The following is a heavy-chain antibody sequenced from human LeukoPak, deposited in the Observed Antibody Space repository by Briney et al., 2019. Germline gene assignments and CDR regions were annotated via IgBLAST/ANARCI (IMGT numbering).Heavy chain of an antibody. CDR3: ARRNYDFWSGYPA. V-gene: IGHV4-39*01. J-gene: IGHJ5*02. Sequence: SEILSLTCTVSGGSISSSSYYWGWIRQPPGKGLEWIGSIYYSGSTYYNPSLKSRVTISVDTSKNQFSLKLSSVTAADTAVYYCARRNYDFWSGYPAWGQGTLVTVSS. CDR2: IYYSGST. CDR1: GGSISSSSYY. D-gene: IGHD3-3*01.